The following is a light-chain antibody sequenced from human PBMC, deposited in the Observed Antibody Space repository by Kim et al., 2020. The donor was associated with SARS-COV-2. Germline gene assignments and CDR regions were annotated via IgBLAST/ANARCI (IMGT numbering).Light chain of an antibody. V-gene: IGLV1-51*01. CDR3: GTWDTSLNAGV. CDR2: DEN. Sequence: GQKVTISCSRSSSNIAYNYVSWYQQLPGTAPQLLIYDENKRPSGIPDRFSGSKSGTSATLCITGLQTGDEADYYCGTWDTSLNAGVFGGGTKVTVL. J-gene: IGLJ3*02. CDR1: SSNIAYNY.